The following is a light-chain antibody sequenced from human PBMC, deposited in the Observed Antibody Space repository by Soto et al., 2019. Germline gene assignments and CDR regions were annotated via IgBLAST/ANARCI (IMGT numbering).Light chain of an antibody. CDR1: QSVSSK. CDR3: QQYNNWPGT. V-gene: IGKV3-15*01. Sequence: EIVLTQSPGTLSVSPGERATLSCRASQSVSSKLDWYQQKPGQAPRLLFYGASTVATGIPARFSGSGSETEFTLSISSLQSEDFAVYYCQQYNNWPGTFGQGTKVEIK. J-gene: IGKJ1*01. CDR2: GAS.